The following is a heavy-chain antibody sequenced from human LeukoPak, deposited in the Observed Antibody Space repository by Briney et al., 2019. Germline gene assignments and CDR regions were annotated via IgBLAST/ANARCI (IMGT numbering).Heavy chain of an antibody. CDR1: GFTFDDYA. D-gene: IGHD6-19*01. V-gene: IGHV3-9*01. J-gene: IGHJ5*02. CDR2: ISWNSGSI. Sequence: GGSLGLSCAASGFTFDDYAMRWVRQAPGKGLEWVSGISWNSGSIGYADSVKGRFTISRDNAKNSLYLQMNSLRAEDTALYYCAKDRSGWYDVGWFDPWGQGTLVTVSS. CDR3: AKDRSGWYDVGWFDP.